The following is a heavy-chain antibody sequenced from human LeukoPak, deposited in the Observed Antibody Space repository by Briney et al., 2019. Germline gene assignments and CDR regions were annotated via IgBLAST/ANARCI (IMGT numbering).Heavy chain of an antibody. CDR2: TYHSGST. V-gene: IGHV4-38-2*01. CDR3: ARADISGYDWQKIDY. CDR1: GYSISNGYY. D-gene: IGHD5-12*01. J-gene: IGHJ4*02. Sequence: PSETLSLTCAVSGYSISNGYYWGWIRQPPGKGLEWIGTTYHSGSTNYNPSLKSRVTIAVDTSKNQFSLKLSSVTAADTAVYSCARADISGYDWQKIDYWGQGTLVTVSS.